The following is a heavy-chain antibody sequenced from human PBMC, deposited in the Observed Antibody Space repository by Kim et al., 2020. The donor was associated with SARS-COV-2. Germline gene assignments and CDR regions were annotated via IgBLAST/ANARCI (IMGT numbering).Heavy chain of an antibody. J-gene: IGHJ3*01. CDR3: AKGIYNDPLSVFD. V-gene: IGHV3-30-3*01. CDR1: GLSFDDSA. D-gene: IGHD3-22*01. CDR2: ISYDGRNK. Sequence: GGSLRLSCAASGLSFDDSAMNWVRQAPGKGLEWVAVISYDGRNKDYADSVKGRFTVSRDNSKSPWFLKMNSLGVEDTGLYYCAKGIYNDPLSVFD.